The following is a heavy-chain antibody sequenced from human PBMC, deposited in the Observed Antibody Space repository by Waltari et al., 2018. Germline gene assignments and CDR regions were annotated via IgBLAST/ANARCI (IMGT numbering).Heavy chain of an antibody. CDR2: ITPIFGTA. J-gene: IGHJ4*02. CDR1: GGTFSSYA. Sequence: QVQLVQSGAEVKKPGSSVKVSCKASGGTFSSYAISWVRQAPGQGLEWIGGITPIFGTANYEQKFHGRVTITADESTSTAYMELSSLRSEDTAVYYCARDPDQVDTAMASDYWGQGTLVTVSS. V-gene: IGHV1-69*01. CDR3: ARDPDQVDTAMASDY. D-gene: IGHD5-18*01.